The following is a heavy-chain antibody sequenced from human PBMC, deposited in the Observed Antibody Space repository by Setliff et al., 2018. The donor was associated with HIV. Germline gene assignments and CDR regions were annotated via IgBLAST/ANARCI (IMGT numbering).Heavy chain of an antibody. J-gene: IGHJ4*02. CDR3: ARVPAAIDY. Sequence: PGGSLRLSCAASGFIFSSYAMNWVRQAPGKGLEWVSAISGSGGSTYYADSVKGRFTISRDDAKNSLYLQMNSLRAEDTAVYYCARVPAAIDYWGQGTLVTVSS. CDR2: ISGSGGST. V-gene: IGHV3-23*01. D-gene: IGHD2-15*01. CDR1: GFIFSSYA.